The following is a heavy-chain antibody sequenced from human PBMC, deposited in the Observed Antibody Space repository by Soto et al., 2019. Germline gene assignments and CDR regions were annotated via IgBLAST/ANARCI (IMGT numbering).Heavy chain of an antibody. Sequence: QVQLVESGGGLVKPGGSLRLSCAASGFTFSDYYMSWIRQAPGKGREWVSYISSSSSYTNYADSVKGRFTISRDNAKNSLYLQMNSLRAEDTAVYYCARDSSGENFFDYWGQGTLVTVSS. CDR3: ARDSSGENFFDY. D-gene: IGHD6-19*01. CDR1: GFTFSDYY. CDR2: ISSSSSYT. V-gene: IGHV3-11*06. J-gene: IGHJ4*02.